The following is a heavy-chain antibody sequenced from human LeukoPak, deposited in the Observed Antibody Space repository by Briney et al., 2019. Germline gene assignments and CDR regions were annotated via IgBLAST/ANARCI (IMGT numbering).Heavy chain of an antibody. CDR3: AGVSWFPGTSYYYMDV. J-gene: IGHJ6*03. D-gene: IGHD1-1*01. CDR2: ISYSGST. Sequence: SETLSLTCTVSGGSISSSSYFWGWIRQPPGKGLEWIGSISYSGSTYYNPSLKSRVTISEDTSKNQFSLNLSSVTAADTAVFYCAGVSWFPGTSYYYMDVWGKGTTVTVSS. CDR1: GGSISSSSYF. V-gene: IGHV4-39*07.